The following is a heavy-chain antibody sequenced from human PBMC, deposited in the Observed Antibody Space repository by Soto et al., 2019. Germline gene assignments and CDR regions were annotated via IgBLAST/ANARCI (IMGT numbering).Heavy chain of an antibody. CDR1: GGTFSSYA. CDR3: ATQDGHGGKSPFDY. Sequence: QVQLVQSGAEVKKPGSSVKVSCKASGGTFSSYAISWVQQAPGQGLEWMGGIIPIFGTANYAQKFQGRVTITADESTSTAYMELSSLRSEDTAVYYCATQDGHGGKSPFDYWGQGTLVTVSS. D-gene: IGHD2-15*01. J-gene: IGHJ4*02. V-gene: IGHV1-69*12. CDR2: IIPIFGTA.